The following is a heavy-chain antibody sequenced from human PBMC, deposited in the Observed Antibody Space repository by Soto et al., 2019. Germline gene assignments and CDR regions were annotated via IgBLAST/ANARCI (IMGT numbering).Heavy chain of an antibody. J-gene: IGHJ4*02. V-gene: IGHV3-33*01. Sequence: QVQLVESGGGVVQPGGSLRLSCAASGFTFSSHGMHWVRQAPGKGLEWVAIIWCDGSDKYYADSVKGRFTISRDNSKNPLFLQVNSLRVEDTAVYYCARDRRGPNHFDYWGQGTLVTVSS. CDR3: ARDRRGPNHFDY. D-gene: IGHD7-27*01. CDR1: GFTFSSHG. CDR2: IWCDGSDK.